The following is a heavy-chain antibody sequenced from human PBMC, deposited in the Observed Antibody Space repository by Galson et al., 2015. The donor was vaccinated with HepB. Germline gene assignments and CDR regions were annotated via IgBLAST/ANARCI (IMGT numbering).Heavy chain of an antibody. V-gene: IGHV4-59*01. CDR3: ARSRWEYYFDY. J-gene: IGHJ4*02. D-gene: IGHD5-24*01. CDR1: TGSITGYY. Sequence: ETLSLPCTVSTGSITGYYWSWIRQPPGKGLEWIGYIYHSGSTKSSPSLKSRVTISIDTSMNQFSLKLSSVTAADTAVYYCARSRWEYYFDYWGQGTLVTVSS. CDR2: IYHSGST.